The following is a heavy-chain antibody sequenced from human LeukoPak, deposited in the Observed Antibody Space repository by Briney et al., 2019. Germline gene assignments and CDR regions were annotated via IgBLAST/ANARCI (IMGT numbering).Heavy chain of an antibody. D-gene: IGHD3-22*01. J-gene: IGHJ4*02. CDR3: TRTYCYDSSGYINFDY. Sequence: GRSLRLSCTASGFTFGDYAMSWFRQAPGKGLEWVGFIRSKAYGGTTEYAASVKGRFTISRDDSKSIAYLQMNSLKTEDTAVYYCTRTYCYDSSGYINFDYWGQGTLVTVSS. V-gene: IGHV3-49*03. CDR1: GFTFGDYA. CDR2: IRSKAYGGTT.